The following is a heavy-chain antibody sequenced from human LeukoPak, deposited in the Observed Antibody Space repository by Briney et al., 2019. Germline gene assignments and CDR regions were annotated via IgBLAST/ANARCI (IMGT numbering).Heavy chain of an antibody. D-gene: IGHD3-3*01. V-gene: IGHV3-7*03. J-gene: IGHJ4*02. CDR2: IKQDGSEE. CDR3: AKKYYDFWSGYYDY. Sequence: PGGSLRLSCAASGFTFSSYWMSWVRQAPGKGLEWVANIKQDGSEEYYVDSVKGRFTISRDNSKNTLYLQMNSLRAEDTAVYYCAKKYYDFWSGYYDYWGQGTLVTVSS. CDR1: GFTFSSYW.